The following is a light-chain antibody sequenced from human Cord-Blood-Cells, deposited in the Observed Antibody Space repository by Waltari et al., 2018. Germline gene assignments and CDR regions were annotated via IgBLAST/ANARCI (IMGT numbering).Light chain of an antibody. V-gene: IGLV2-11*01. CDR3: CSYAGSYTFV. CDR1: SSDVSGYNY. CDR2: DAS. J-gene: IGLJ2*01. Sequence: QSALTQPRPVSGSPGQSVTISCTGTSSDVSGYNYVSWYQQHPGKAPKLMIYDASKRPSGVPDRFSGSKSGNTASLTISGLQAEDEADYYCCSYAGSYTFVFGGGTKLTVL.